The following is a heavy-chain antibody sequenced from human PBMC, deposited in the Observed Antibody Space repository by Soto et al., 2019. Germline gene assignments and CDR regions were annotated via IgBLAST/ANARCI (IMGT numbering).Heavy chain of an antibody. CDR2: IYYSGST. Sequence: PSETLSLTCTVSGGSISSYYWSWIRQPPGKGLEWIGYIYYSGSTHYNPSLKSRVTISVDTSNNQFSLTLSSVTAADTAVYYCATSPYGNFYFDYWGQGTLVTVSS. V-gene: IGHV4-59*01. J-gene: IGHJ4*02. D-gene: IGHD4-17*01. CDR1: GGSISSYY. CDR3: ATSPYGNFYFDY.